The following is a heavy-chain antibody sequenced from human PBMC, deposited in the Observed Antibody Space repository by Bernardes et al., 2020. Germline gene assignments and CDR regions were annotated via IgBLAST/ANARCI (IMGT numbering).Heavy chain of an antibody. CDR3: SRLIPEPGDGYYHYYMDV. CDR1: GFRFSDHY. CDR2: IRNKANSYTI. Sequence: GGSLRLSCAASGFRFSDHYMEWVRQAPGKGLEWVGRIRNKANSYTIEYAASVKGRFTISRDDSKNSLYLQMSSLKTEDTAVYYCSRLIPEPGDGYYHYYMDVWGRGTTVTVSS. J-gene: IGHJ6*03. V-gene: IGHV3-72*01. D-gene: IGHD2-2*01.